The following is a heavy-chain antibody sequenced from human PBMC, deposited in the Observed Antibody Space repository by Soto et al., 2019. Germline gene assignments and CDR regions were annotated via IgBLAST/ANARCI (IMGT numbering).Heavy chain of an antibody. V-gene: IGHV1-69*01. Sequence: QVQLVQSGAEVKKPGSSVKVSCKASGGTFSSYAISWVRQAPGQGLEWMGGIIPIFGTANYEQKFQGRVTITADESTSTAYMELSSLRSEDTAVDYCARGRGMGEYGSSSAWFDPWGQGTLGIVAS. J-gene: IGHJ5*02. CDR2: IIPIFGTA. CDR3: ARGRGMGEYGSSSAWFDP. D-gene: IGHD6-6*01. CDR1: GGTFSSYA.